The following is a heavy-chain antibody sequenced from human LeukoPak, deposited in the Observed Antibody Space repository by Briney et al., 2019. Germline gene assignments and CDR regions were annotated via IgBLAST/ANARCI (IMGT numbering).Heavy chain of an antibody. J-gene: IGHJ4*02. Sequence: ASVKVSCKASGYTFTGYYMHWVRQAPGQGLEWMGWINPNSGGTNYAQKFQGRVTMPRDTSISTAYMELSRLRSDDTAVYYCARGYYDSSGYYLDYWGQGPLVTVSS. CDR2: INPNSGGT. V-gene: IGHV1-2*02. CDR3: ARGYYDSSGYYLDY. D-gene: IGHD3-22*01. CDR1: GYTFTGYY.